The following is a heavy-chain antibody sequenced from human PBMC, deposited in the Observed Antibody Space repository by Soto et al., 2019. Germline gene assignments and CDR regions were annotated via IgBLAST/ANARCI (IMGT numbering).Heavy chain of an antibody. Sequence: PSQTRSLSCRFCGAYMDRYDWRWIRQPAGKGLEWIGHIHSSGSTNYNPSLKSRVTMSVDTSKNQFSLRLMSLTAEDTAVYYCARTRAAVDYWGQGNRVTVS. V-gene: IGHV4-4*07. CDR1: GAYMDRYD. CDR3: ARTRAAVDY. CDR2: IHSSGST. D-gene: IGHD6-13*01. J-gene: IGHJ4*02.